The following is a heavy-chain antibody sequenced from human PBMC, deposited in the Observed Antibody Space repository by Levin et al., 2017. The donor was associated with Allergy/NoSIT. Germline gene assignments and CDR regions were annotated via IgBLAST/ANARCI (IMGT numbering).Heavy chain of an antibody. V-gene: IGHV1-2*02. D-gene: IGHD3-22*01. J-gene: IGHJ4*02. CDR3: ARGRPPHYYDSSGRKDY. Sequence: GESLKISCKASGYTFTGYYMHWVRQAPGQGLEWMGWINPNSGGTNYAQKFQGRVTMTRDTSISTAYMELSRLRSDDTAVYYCARGRPPHYYDSSGRKDYWGQGTLVTVSS. CDR2: INPNSGGT. CDR1: GYTFTGYY.